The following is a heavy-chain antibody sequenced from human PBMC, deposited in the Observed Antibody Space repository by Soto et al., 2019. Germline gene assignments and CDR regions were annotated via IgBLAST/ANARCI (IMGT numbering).Heavy chain of an antibody. CDR2: IDPSDSYT. Sequence: GESLKISWKGSGCSFTSYWISWVLQMPGKGLEWMGRIDPSDSYTNYSPSFQGHVTISADKSISTAYLQWSSLKASDTAMYYCARPNYEGYYYGMDVWGQETTGTVSS. D-gene: IGHD3-22*01. J-gene: IGHJ6*02. V-gene: IGHV5-10-1*01. CDR3: ARPNYEGYYYGMDV. CDR1: GCSFTSYW.